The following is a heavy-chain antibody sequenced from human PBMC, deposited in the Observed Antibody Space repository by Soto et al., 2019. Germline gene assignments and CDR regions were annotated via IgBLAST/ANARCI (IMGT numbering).Heavy chain of an antibody. V-gene: IGHV1-24*01. D-gene: IGHD3-22*01. CDR1: GYTLTELS. Sequence: GASVKVSCKVSGYTLTELSMHWVRQAPGKGLEWMGGFDPEDGETIYAQKFQGRVTMTEDTSTDTAYMELSSLRSEDTAVYYCATDGHYYDSSGYYYWGQGTLVTVSS. CDR2: FDPEDGET. CDR3: ATDGHYYDSSGYYY. J-gene: IGHJ4*02.